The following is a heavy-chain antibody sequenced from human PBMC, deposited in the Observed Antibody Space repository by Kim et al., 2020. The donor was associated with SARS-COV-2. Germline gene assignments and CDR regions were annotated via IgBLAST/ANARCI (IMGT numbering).Heavy chain of an antibody. CDR1: GYTFTGYY. J-gene: IGHJ6*02. Sequence: ASVKVSCKASGYTFTGYYMHWVRQAPGQGLEWMGRINPNSGGTNYAQKFQGRVTMTRDTSISTAYMELSRLRSDDTAVYYCARGGYYYGSGSQRVGEDYYYYYGMDVWGQGTTVTVSS. CDR2: INPNSGGT. V-gene: IGHV1-2*06. D-gene: IGHD3-10*01. CDR3: ARGGYYYGSGSQRVGEDYYYYYGMDV.